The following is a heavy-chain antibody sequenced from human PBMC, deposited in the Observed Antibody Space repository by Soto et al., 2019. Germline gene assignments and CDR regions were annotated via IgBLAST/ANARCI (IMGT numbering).Heavy chain of an antibody. J-gene: IGHJ4*02. V-gene: IGHV2-5*02. Sequence: SGPTLVNPTETLTLTCTFSGFSLSNARVGVSWIRQPPGKALEWLAHIFWDDDKCYSTSLKSRLTITKDTSKNQVVLTMTNMDPVDTSTYYCAHSYRSGDSYYFDYWGQGTLVTVSS. CDR2: IFWDDDK. CDR3: AHSYRSGDSYYFDY. CDR1: GFSLSNARVG. D-gene: IGHD3-3*01.